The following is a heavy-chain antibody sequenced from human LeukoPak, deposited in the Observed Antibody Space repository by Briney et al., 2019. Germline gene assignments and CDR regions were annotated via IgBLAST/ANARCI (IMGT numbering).Heavy chain of an antibody. CDR2: IYSGGST. J-gene: IGHJ3*02. Sequence: GGSLRLSCAASGFTVSANYMSWVRQAPGKGLEWVSLIYSGGSTYYADSVKGRLTISRHNSQNTVYLQMNSLTAEDTAVYYCARGRRWDLLVSLIDATDIWGQGTMVTVSS. D-gene: IGHD1-26*01. V-gene: IGHV3-53*04. CDR3: ARGRRWDLLVSLIDATDI. CDR1: GFTVSANY.